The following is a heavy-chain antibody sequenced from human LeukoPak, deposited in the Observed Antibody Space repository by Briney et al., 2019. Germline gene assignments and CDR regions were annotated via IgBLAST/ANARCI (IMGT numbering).Heavy chain of an antibody. D-gene: IGHD1-26*01. CDR1: GDSISSYY. V-gene: IGHV4-59*01. CDR2: LYYSGST. Sequence: SETMSLTCTVSGDSISSYYWSWIRQPPGKGLEWIGYLYYSGSTNYNPSLQSRVTISVDRSKNQFSLKLTSVTAADTAVYYCARETDILGSTAFDYWGQGTLVTVSS. CDR3: ARETDILGSTAFDY. J-gene: IGHJ4*02.